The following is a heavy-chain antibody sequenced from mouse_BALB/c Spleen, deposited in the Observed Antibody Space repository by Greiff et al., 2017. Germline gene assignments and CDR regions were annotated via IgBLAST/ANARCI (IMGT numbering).Heavy chain of an antibody. Sequence: VQVVESGPGLVQPSQSLSITCTVSGFSLTSYGVHWVRQSPGKGLEWLGVIWSGGSTDYNAAFISRLSISKDNSKSQVFFKMNSLQANDTAIYYCASSYYRYDGGGDYFDYWGQGTTLTVSS. D-gene: IGHD2-14*01. CDR3: ASSYYRYDGGGDYFDY. CDR2: IWSGGST. CDR1: GFSLTSYG. V-gene: IGHV2-2*02. J-gene: IGHJ2*01.